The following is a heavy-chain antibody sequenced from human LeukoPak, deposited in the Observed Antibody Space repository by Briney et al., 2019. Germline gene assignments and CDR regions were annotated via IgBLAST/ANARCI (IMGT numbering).Heavy chain of an antibody. CDR1: GYTFTGYY. V-gene: IGHV1-2*02. CDR3: ARLLIAAANWFDP. J-gene: IGHJ5*02. D-gene: IGHD6-13*01. CDR2: INPNSGGT. Sequence: GASVKVSCKASGYTFTGYYMHWVRQAPGQGLEWMGWINPNSGGTNYAQKFQGRVTMTRDTSISTAYMELSRLRSDDTAVYYCARLLIAAANWFDPWGQGTLVTVSS.